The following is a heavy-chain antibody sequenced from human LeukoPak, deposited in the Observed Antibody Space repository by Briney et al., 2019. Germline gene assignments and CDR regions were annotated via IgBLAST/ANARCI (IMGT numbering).Heavy chain of an antibody. CDR1: GGSISSYY. D-gene: IGHD4-23*01. V-gene: IGHV4-59*01. CDR3: ARVPPWDGGDY. J-gene: IGHJ4*02. CDR2: IYCSGTT. Sequence: SETLSLTCTVSGGSISSYYWSWIRQPPGEGLEWIGYIYCSGTTNYSPSLKSRVTISVDTSKSQFSLKLSSVTAADTAVYYCARVPPWDGGDYWGQGTLVTVSS.